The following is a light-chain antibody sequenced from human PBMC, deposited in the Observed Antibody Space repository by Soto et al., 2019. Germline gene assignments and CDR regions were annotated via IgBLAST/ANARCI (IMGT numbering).Light chain of an antibody. CDR2: GAF. Sequence: EIVLTQSPATLSLSPGERSTLSGISSPSVTNFLAWYQQKPGQAPRLLIYGAFNRATGIPARFSGSGSGTDFTLTISSLEPEDSAVYYCQQRNVWPPVTFGQGTRLEIK. V-gene: IGKV3-11*01. CDR1: PSVTNF. CDR3: QQRNVWPPVT. J-gene: IGKJ5*01.